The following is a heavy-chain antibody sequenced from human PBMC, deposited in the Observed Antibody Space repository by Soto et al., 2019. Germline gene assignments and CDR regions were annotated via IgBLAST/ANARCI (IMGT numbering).Heavy chain of an antibody. D-gene: IGHD4-17*01. CDR2: ISGSGGST. V-gene: IGHV3-23*01. Sequence: EVQLLESGGGLVQPGGSLRLSCAASGFTFSSYAMSWVRQAPGKGLEWVSAISGSGGSTYYADSVKGLFTISRDNSKNPLYLQMTSLRAEDTAVYYCAKPTSPTVVPLFGYWGQGTLVTVSS. CDR1: GFTFSSYA. J-gene: IGHJ4*02. CDR3: AKPTSPTVVPLFGY.